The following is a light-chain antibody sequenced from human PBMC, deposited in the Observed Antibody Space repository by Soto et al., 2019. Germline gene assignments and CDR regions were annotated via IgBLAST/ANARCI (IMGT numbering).Light chain of an antibody. CDR3: HQYDDLPYT. CDR2: DAS. Sequence: DIHMTQSPSSLSASVGDRVTITCQTSQNISKYLIWYQLSPGKAPSLLISDASNLEAGVPSRFSGHGSGTHFTLTISSLQPEDIGRYYCHQYDDLPYTFGQGTSLQIK. V-gene: IGKV1-33*01. J-gene: IGKJ2*01. CDR1: QNISKY.